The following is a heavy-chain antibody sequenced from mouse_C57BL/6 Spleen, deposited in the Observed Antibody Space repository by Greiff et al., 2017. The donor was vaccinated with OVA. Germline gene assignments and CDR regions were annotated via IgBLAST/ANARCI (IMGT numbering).Heavy chain of an antibody. CDR2: IWGVGST. D-gene: IGHD3-3*01. CDR3: ASAGQGNAMDY. V-gene: IGHV2-6*01. J-gene: IGHJ4*01. CDR1: GFSLTSYG. Sequence: VHLVESGPGLVAPSQSLSITCTVSGFSLTSYGVDWVRQSPGKGLEWLGVIWGVGSTNYNSALKSRLSISKDNSKSQVFLKMNSLQTDDTAMYYCASAGQGNAMDYWGQGTSVTVSS.